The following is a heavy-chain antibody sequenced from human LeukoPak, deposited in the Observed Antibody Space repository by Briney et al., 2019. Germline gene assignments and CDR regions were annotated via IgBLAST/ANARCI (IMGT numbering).Heavy chain of an antibody. V-gene: IGHV3-64D*06. J-gene: IGHJ4*02. Sequence: GGSLRLSCAASGFTFSSFAMHWVRKAPGQGLEYLSAIYSDGSRTYYADSVKGRFTISRDNSKNTLYFEISSLRVEDTAVYYCVKSPGSGWPVWGQGTLLTVSS. CDR2: IYSDGSRT. CDR3: VKSPGSGWPV. D-gene: IGHD6-19*01. CDR1: GFTFSSFA.